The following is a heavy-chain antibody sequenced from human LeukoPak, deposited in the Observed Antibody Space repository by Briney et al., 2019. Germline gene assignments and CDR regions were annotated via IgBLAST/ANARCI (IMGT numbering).Heavy chain of an antibody. Sequence: SETLSLTCAVYGGSFSGYYWSWIRQPPGKGLEWIGEINHSGSTNYNPSLKSRVTISVDTSKNQFSLKLSSVTAADTAVYYCARGVVPAAILGTYYFDYWGQGTLVTVSS. D-gene: IGHD2-2*02. V-gene: IGHV4-34*01. CDR3: ARGVVPAAILGTYYFDY. J-gene: IGHJ4*02. CDR2: INHSGST. CDR1: GGSFSGYY.